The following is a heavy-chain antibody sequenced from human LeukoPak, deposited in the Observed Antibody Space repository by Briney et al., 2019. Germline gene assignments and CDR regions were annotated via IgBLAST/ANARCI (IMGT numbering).Heavy chain of an antibody. J-gene: IGHJ4*02. CDR2: ISYDGSNK. CDR3: ARDLGGYSITLTDY. CDR1: GFTFSSYA. Sequence: PGGSLRLSCAASGFTFSSYAMHWVRQAPGNGLEWVAVISYDGSNKYYADSVKGRFTISRDNSKNTLYLQMNSLRAEDTAVYYCARDLGGYSITLTDYWGQGTLVTVSS. D-gene: IGHD5-18*01. V-gene: IGHV3-30-3*01.